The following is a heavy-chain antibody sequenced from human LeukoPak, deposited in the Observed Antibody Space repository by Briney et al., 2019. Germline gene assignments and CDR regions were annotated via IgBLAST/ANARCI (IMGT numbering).Heavy chain of an antibody. CDR1: GYTFTSYG. CDR2: INPNSGGT. D-gene: IGHD3-3*01. CDR3: ARDVRFLEWSVKEYNWFDP. Sequence: ASVKVSCKASGYTFTSYGISWVRQAPGQGLEWMGWINPNSGGTNYAQKFQGRVTMTRDTSISTAYMELSRLRSDDTAVYYCARDVRFLEWSVKEYNWFDPWGQGTLVTVSS. J-gene: IGHJ5*02. V-gene: IGHV1-2*02.